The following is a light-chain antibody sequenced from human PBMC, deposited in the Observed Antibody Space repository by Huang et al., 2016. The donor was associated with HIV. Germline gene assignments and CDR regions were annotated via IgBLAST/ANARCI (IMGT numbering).Light chain of an antibody. CDR1: RDIKTY. CDR2: AAS. CDR3: QQVDSYPRT. Sequence: IQLTQSPSSLSASVGDRVTITCRASRDIKTYLAWFHQRPGRAPKFLIFAASFLESGVPSRFSGIGSGTEFTLTINGLQPEDFGTYYCQQVDSYPRTFGQGTNVDVK. J-gene: IGKJ1*01. V-gene: IGKV1-9*01.